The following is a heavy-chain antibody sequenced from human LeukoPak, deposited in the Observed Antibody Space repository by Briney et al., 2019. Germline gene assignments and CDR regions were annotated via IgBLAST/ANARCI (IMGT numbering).Heavy chain of an antibody. D-gene: IGHD3-3*01. CDR1: GGSISSSSYY. V-gene: IGHV4-39*01. Sequence: KPSETLSLTCTVSGGSISSSSYYWGWIRQPAGKGLEWIGSIYYSGSTYYNPSLKSRVTISVDTSKNQFSLKLGSVTAADTAVYYCARGLARLRFLERQPLPRFDPWGQGTLVTVSS. CDR3: ARGLARLRFLERQPLPRFDP. CDR2: IYYSGST. J-gene: IGHJ5*02.